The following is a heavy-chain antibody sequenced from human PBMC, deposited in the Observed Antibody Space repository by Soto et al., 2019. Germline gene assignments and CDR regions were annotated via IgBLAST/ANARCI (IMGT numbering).Heavy chain of an antibody. CDR3: ARADGYVGWYFDL. J-gene: IGHJ2*01. V-gene: IGHV4-59*12. D-gene: IGHD5-12*01. Sequence: PSETLSLTCTVSGGSISSYYWSWVRQPPGKGLEWIGYIYYSGSTNYNPSLKSRVTISVDTSKNQFSLKLSSVTAADTAAYYCARADGYVGWYFDLWGRGTLVTVSS. CDR2: IYYSGST. CDR1: GGSISSYY.